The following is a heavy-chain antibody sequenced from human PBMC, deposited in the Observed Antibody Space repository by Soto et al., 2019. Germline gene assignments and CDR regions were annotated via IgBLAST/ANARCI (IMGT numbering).Heavy chain of an antibody. J-gene: IGHJ5*02. Sequence: LSLPCAVSGGSLSSYFWSWIRQPAGKGLEWIGRIYSSGSTSYNPSLKSRVTMSVDTSKNQVSLRMNSMTAADTAVYYCARGLSAFDPWGQGTLVTVSS. CDR2: IYSSGST. CDR1: GGSLSSYF. V-gene: IGHV4-4*07. D-gene: IGHD3-16*01. CDR3: ARGLSAFDP.